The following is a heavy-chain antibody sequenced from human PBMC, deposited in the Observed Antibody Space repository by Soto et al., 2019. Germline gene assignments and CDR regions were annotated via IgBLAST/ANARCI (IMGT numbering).Heavy chain of an antibody. D-gene: IGHD3-16*01. CDR2: IKSKTDGGTT. J-gene: IGHJ6*02. Sequence: GGSLRLSCAASGFTFSNAWMSWVRQAPGKGLEWVGRIKSKTDGGTTDYAAPVKGRFTISRDDSKNTLYLQMNSLKTEDTAVYYCTPRLGGNLLDVWGQGTTVTVSS. V-gene: IGHV3-15*01. CDR1: GFTFSNAW. CDR3: TPRLGGNLLDV.